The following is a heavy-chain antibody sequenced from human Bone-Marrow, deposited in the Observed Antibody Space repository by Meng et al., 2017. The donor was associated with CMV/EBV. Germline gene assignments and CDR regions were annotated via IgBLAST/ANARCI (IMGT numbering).Heavy chain of an antibody. J-gene: IGHJ6*02. CDR1: GFTFDDYA. CDR3: ARAVLRFLEWPSDYYYGMDV. V-gene: IGHV3-9*01. CDR2: ISWNSGSI. Sequence: SLKISCAASGFTFDDYAMHWVRQAPGKGLEWVSGISWNSGSIGYADSEKGRFTISRDNAKNSLYLQMNSLRAEDTAVYYCARAVLRFLEWPSDYYYGMDVWAQGTTVTFSS. D-gene: IGHD3-3*01.